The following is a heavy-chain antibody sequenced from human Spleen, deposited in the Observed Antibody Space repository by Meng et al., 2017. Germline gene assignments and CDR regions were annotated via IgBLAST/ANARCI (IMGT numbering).Heavy chain of an antibody. V-gene: IGHV3-30*04. J-gene: IGHJ4*02. CDR1: GFTFSTYA. CDR3: ARGWSFDN. Sequence: QVQLGVLGGGVVQPGRSLRLSCIASGFTFSTYAMHWVRQAPGKGLEWVAVMSKDGSREYYADSVKGRFTISRDNSKNTLYLQMNSLRAEDTAVFYCARGWSFDNWGQGTLVTVSS. D-gene: IGHD3-3*01. CDR2: MSKDGSRE.